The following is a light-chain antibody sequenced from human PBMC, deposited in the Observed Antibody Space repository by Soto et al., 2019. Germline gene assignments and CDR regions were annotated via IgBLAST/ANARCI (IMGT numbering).Light chain of an antibody. J-gene: IGLJ2*01. CDR2: DVS. CDR1: SSNVGGYNY. Sequence: QSALTQPASVSGSPGQSITISCTGTSSNVGGYNYISWYQQLPGKAPKLLIYDVSKRPSGVSNRFSGSKSGNTASLTISGLQAEDEADYHCSSYSGIQTVLFGGGTQLTVL. CDR3: SSYSGIQTVL. V-gene: IGLV2-14*01.